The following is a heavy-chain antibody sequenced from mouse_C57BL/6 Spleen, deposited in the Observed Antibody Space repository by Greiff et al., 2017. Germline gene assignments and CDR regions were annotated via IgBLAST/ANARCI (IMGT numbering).Heavy chain of an antibody. CDR2: IYPRSGNT. J-gene: IGHJ3*01. Sequence: QVQLQQSGAELARPGASVKLSCKASGYTFTSYGISWVKQRTGQGLEWIGEIYPRSGNTYYNEKFKGKATLTADKSSSTAYMELRSLTSEDSAVYFCARSKASGYSNCPAWFAYWGQGTLVTVSA. CDR3: ARSKASGYSNCPAWFAY. CDR1: GYTFTSYG. D-gene: IGHD2-5*01. V-gene: IGHV1-81*01.